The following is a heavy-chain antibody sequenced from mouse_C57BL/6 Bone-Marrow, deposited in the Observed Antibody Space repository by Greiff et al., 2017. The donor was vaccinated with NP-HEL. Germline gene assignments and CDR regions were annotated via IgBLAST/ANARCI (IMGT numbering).Heavy chain of an antibody. J-gene: IGHJ4*01. V-gene: IGHV14-3*02. Sequence: EVQRVESGAELVKPGASVKLSCTASGFNIKDTYMHWVKQRPEQGLEWIGRIDPANGNTKYDPKFQGKATITADTSSNTAYLQLSSLTSEDTAVYYCARDGYYDYYAMDYWGQGTSVTVSS. CDR1: GFNIKDTY. CDR3: ARDGYYDYYAMDY. CDR2: IDPANGNT. D-gene: IGHD2-3*01.